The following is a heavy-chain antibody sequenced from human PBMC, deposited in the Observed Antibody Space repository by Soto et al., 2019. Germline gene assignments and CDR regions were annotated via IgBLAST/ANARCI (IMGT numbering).Heavy chain of an antibody. Sequence: SETLSLTCTVSGGSISSSSYYWGWILQPPGKGLEWIGSIYYSGSTYYNPSLKSRVTISVATSKNKFSLKLSSVTAADTAVYYCESIYGSGRIYYYYYMDVWGKGTTVTVSS. D-gene: IGHD3-10*01. CDR2: IYYSGST. V-gene: IGHV4-39*01. J-gene: IGHJ6*03. CDR1: GGSISSSSYY. CDR3: ESIYGSGRIYYYYYMDV.